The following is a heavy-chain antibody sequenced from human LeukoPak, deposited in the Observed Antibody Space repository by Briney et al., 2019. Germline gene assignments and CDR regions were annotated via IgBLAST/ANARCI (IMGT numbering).Heavy chain of an antibody. Sequence: GGSLRLSCAASGITSSHYWMTWIRQSPGRGLEWAAHISNDGSVTYYGDSVKGRFTISRDNAKNSLYLQMNSLRAEDTAVYYCARERWGSGSYPNYFDYWGQGTLVTVSS. CDR2: ISNDGSVT. J-gene: IGHJ4*02. CDR3: ARERWGSGSYPNYFDY. D-gene: IGHD3-10*01. CDR1: GITSSHYW. V-gene: IGHV3-7*01.